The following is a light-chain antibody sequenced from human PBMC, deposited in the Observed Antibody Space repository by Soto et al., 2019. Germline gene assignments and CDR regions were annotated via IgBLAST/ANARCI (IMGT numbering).Light chain of an antibody. CDR3: QQRYAWPPIT. Sequence: EIVLTQSPATLPLSPGERATLSCRASRSVRSYFAWYQQKPGQAPRLLIYDAYNRAAGIPARFSGSGSETDFTLTLSNLEPEDFAVYSCQQRYAWPPITFGQGTRLEIK. V-gene: IGKV3-11*01. J-gene: IGKJ5*01. CDR2: DAY. CDR1: RSVRSY.